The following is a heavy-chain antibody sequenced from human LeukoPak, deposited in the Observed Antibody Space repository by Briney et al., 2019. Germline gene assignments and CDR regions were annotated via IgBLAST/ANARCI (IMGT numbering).Heavy chain of an antibody. D-gene: IGHD5/OR15-5a*01. Sequence: PGGSLRLSCAASGFTFSSYGMIWVRQAPGKGLEWVSGLSNGGGYTYYADSVKGRFTISRDNSKNMLYLQMNSLRVDDTAVYYCAKSLRVSTTDAFDIWGQGTMVTVSS. J-gene: IGHJ3*02. CDR2: LSNGGGYT. CDR1: GFTFSSYG. V-gene: IGHV3-23*01. CDR3: AKSLRVSTTDAFDI.